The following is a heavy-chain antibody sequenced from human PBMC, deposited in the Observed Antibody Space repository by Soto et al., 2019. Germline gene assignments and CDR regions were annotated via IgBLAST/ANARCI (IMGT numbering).Heavy chain of an antibody. CDR2: IYYSGST. CDR3: ARSARGSRLGY. D-gene: IGHD2-15*01. Sequence: PSETLSLTSNVSGGSISSYYWSWIRQPPGKGLEWIGYIYYSGSTNYNPSLKSRVTISVDTSKKQFSLKLSSVTAADTALYYCARSARGSRLGYWGQGTLVTVSS. J-gene: IGHJ4*02. V-gene: IGHV4-59*01. CDR1: GGSISSYY.